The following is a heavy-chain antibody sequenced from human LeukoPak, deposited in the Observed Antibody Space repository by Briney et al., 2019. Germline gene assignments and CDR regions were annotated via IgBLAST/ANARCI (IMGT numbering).Heavy chain of an antibody. CDR2: INPNSGGT. Sequence: GASVKVSCKASGYTFTGYYMHWVRQAPGQGLEWMGWINPNSGGTNYAQKFQGRVTMTRDTSISTAYMELSRLRSDDTAVYYCARPSYDSSGYYLIDAFDIWGQGTMVTVSS. V-gene: IGHV1-2*02. J-gene: IGHJ3*02. CDR3: ARPSYDSSGYYLIDAFDI. CDR1: GYTFTGYY. D-gene: IGHD3-22*01.